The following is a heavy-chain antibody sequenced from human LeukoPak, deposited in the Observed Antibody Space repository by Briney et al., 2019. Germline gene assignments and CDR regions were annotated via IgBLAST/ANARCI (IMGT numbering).Heavy chain of an antibody. D-gene: IGHD5-12*01. CDR3: ARDGVATIPGYYYYYGMDV. V-gene: IGHV3-33*01. J-gene: IGHJ6*02. CDR1: GFTFSSYG. CDR2: IWYDGSNK. Sequence: GGSLRLSCAAPGFTFSSYGMHWVRQAPGKGLEWVAVIWYDGSNKYYADSVKGRFTISRDNSKNTLYLQMNSLRAEDTAVYYCARDGVATIPGYYYYYGMDVWGQGTTVTVSS.